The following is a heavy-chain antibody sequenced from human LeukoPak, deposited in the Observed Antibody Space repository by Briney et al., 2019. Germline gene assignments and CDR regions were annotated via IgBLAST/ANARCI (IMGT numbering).Heavy chain of an antibody. D-gene: IGHD3-3*01. V-gene: IGHV3-21*01. CDR3: ARDGPQGRFYYFDY. CDR2: ISSSSSYI. Sequence: GGSLRLSCAASGFTFSSYSMNWVRQAPGKGLEWVSSISSSSSYIYYADSVKGRFTISRDNAKNSLYLQMNSLRAEDTAVYYCARDGPQGRFYYFDYWGQGTLVTVSS. CDR1: GFTFSSYS. J-gene: IGHJ4*02.